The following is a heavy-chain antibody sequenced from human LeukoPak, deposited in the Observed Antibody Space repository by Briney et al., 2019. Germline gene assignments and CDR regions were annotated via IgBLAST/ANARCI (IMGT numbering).Heavy chain of an antibody. CDR1: GFNLDDCA. Sequence: GGSLRLSCAASGFNLDDCAMSRVRQAPGEGLEWVSSISSSSSFIYYADSVKGRFTISRDNTENSLYLQMNSLRAEDTAIYYCARGGYTGSDVGDYWGQGTLVTVSS. CDR2: ISSSSSFI. J-gene: IGHJ4*02. D-gene: IGHD1-26*01. V-gene: IGHV3-21*01. CDR3: ARGGYTGSDVGDY.